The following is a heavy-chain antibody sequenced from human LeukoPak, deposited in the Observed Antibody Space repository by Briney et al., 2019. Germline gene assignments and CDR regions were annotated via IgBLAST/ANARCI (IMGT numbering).Heavy chain of an antibody. CDR3: ARERCCSSTSPLGAFDI. Sequence: PGRSLRLSCAASGFTFSSYAMHWVRQAPGKGLEWVAVISYDGSNKYYADSVKGRFTISRDNSKNMLYLQMNSLRAEDTAVYYCARERCCSSTSPLGAFDIWGQGTMVTVSS. CDR1: GFTFSSYA. D-gene: IGHD2-2*01. CDR2: ISYDGSNK. J-gene: IGHJ3*02. V-gene: IGHV3-30-3*01.